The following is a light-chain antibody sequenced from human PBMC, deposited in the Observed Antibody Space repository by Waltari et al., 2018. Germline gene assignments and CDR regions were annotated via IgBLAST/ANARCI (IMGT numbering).Light chain of an antibody. CDR1: SSDVGNSKP. Sequence: QSALTQPASVSGSPGQSITISCTGTSSDVGNSKPVSWYQQHPGKAPKLMIYAVSKRPSGVSDRFSGSKSGDMASLTISGLQPEDEAEYFCSSYAGSSKGVFGGGTKVTVL. V-gene: IGLV2-23*02. CDR2: AVS. J-gene: IGLJ2*01. CDR3: SSYAGSSKGV.